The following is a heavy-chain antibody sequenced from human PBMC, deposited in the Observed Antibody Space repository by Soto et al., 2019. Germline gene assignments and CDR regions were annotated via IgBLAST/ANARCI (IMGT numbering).Heavy chain of an antibody. V-gene: IGHV4-39*01. Sequence: PSETLSLTCTVSGGSVSSNSYSWGWIRQSPGKGLEWIGTIYSSENTYYNPSLVSRVTISVDTSMNEFSLRLSSVTAADTAVYYCARLNGYCVSTSCHDYYGMDVWGQGTTVTVSS. J-gene: IGHJ6*02. D-gene: IGHD2-2*03. CDR3: ARLNGYCVSTSCHDYYGMDV. CDR2: IYSSENT. CDR1: GGSVSSNSYS.